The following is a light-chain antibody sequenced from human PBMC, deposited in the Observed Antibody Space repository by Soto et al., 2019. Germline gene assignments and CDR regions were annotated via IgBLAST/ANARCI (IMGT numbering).Light chain of an antibody. CDR1: QNINSY. J-gene: IGKJ1*01. CDR2: AAS. Sequence: DIQMTQYPSSLSASVGDKVTITCLARQNINSYLNWYQQKPGIAPNLLIYAASTLQRGVPSRFSGSGYGTDFTLTINSVQPEDFAIYYCQQTYSRHPRTFGQGTKVDIK. V-gene: IGKV1-39*01. CDR3: QQTYSRHPRT.